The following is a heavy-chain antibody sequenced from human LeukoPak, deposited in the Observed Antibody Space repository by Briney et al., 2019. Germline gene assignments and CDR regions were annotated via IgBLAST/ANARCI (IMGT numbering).Heavy chain of an antibody. D-gene: IGHD5-18*01. Sequence: PGGSLRLSCAASGFTFSSYWMSWVRQAPGKGLEWVANIKQDGSEKNYVDSVKGRFTISRDNAKTSLYLQMNSLRVEDTAVYYCARSLWPGDYWGQGTLVTVSS. CDR2: IKQDGSEK. J-gene: IGHJ4*02. CDR3: ARSLWPGDY. V-gene: IGHV3-7*01. CDR1: GFTFSSYW.